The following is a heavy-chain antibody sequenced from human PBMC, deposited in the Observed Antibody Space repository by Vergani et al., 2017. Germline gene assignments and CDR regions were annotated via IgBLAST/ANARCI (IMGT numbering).Heavy chain of an antibody. CDR2: IKQDGSEQ. Sequence: EVQLVESGGGLVQPGGSLRLSCGASRFTFSTYWMSWVRQAPGKGLEWVANIKQDGSEQYYVDSVKGRFTISRDNAKNSLYLQLSSLRVEDTAIYYCARGPPSEYWGQGTLVTVSS. V-gene: IGHV3-7*01. CDR1: RFTFSTYW. J-gene: IGHJ4*02. CDR3: ARGPPSEY.